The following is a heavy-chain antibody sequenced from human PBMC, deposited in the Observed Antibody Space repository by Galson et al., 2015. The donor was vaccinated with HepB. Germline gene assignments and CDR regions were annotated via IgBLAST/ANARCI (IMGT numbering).Heavy chain of an antibody. V-gene: IGHV1-24*01. Sequence: SCKVSGYTLTELSMHWVRQAPGKGLGWMGGFDPEDGETIYAQKFQGRVTMTEDTSTDTAYMELSSLRSEDTAVYYCATVEGSSSWYWFDPWGQGTLVTVSS. J-gene: IGHJ5*02. CDR1: GYTLTELS. D-gene: IGHD6-13*01. CDR2: FDPEDGET. CDR3: ATVEGSSSWYWFDP.